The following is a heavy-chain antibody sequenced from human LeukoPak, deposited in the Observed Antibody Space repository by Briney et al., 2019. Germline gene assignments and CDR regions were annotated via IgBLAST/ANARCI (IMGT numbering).Heavy chain of an antibody. D-gene: IGHD3-3*01. CDR1: GFTFSSYG. CDR3: AKIGDYDFWSGYYRPQTDAFDI. J-gene: IGHJ3*02. Sequence: PGRSLRLSCAASGFTFSSYGMHWVRQAPGKGLEWVAVIWYDGSNKYYADSVKGRFTTSRDNSKNTLYLQMNSLRAEDTAVYYCAKIGDYDFWSGYYRPQTDAFDIWGQGTMVTVSS. CDR2: IWYDGSNK. V-gene: IGHV3-33*06.